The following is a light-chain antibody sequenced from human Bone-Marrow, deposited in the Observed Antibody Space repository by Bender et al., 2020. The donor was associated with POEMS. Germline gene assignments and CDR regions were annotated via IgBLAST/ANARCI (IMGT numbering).Light chain of an antibody. V-gene: IGLV2-14*02. CDR1: SSDVGSYNL. J-gene: IGLJ3*02. CDR3: SSYTPINTLV. Sequence: QSALTQPASVSGSPGQSITISCTGTSSDVGSYNLVSWYQQHPGKAPKLMIYEVSKRPSGVSNRFSGSMSGNTASLTISGLQSEDESDYYCSSYTPINTLVFGGGTRLTVL. CDR2: EVS.